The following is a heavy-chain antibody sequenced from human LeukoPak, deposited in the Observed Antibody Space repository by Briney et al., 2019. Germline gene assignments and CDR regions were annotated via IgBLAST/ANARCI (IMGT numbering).Heavy chain of an antibody. V-gene: IGHV3-7*01. Sequence: PGGSLRLSCAASGFTFSSYWMSWVRQAPGKGLEWVANIKQDGSEKYYVDSVKGRFTISRDNAKNSLYLQMNSLRAEDTAVYYCARGSPPRSGSSSWVGAFDIWGQGTMVAVSS. CDR3: ARGSPPRSGSSSWVGAFDI. D-gene: IGHD6-6*01. J-gene: IGHJ3*02. CDR2: IKQDGSEK. CDR1: GFTFSSYW.